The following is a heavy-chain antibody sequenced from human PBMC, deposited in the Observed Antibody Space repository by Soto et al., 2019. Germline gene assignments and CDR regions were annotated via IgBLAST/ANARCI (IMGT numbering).Heavy chain of an antibody. CDR3: VKDGALSMVRDTQCFDS. D-gene: IGHD3-10*01. CDR1: GFGFSDYA. V-gene: IGHV3-23*01. Sequence: EVPLLESGGDLVQPGGSLRLSCVASGFGFSDYAMSWVRQAQGRGLEWVSGISGNGDNTHYTDSVKGRFTISRDNSKNTLYLQMNSLRVEDTAVYYCVKDGALSMVRDTQCFDSWGQGTLATVSS. CDR2: ISGNGDNT. J-gene: IGHJ4*02.